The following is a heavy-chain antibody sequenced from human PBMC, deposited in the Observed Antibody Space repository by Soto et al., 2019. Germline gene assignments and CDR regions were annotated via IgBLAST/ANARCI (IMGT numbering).Heavy chain of an antibody. J-gene: IGHJ3*02. V-gene: IGHV4-30-4*01. CDR1: GGSISSGDYY. CDR2: IYYSGST. Sequence: SETLSLTCTVSGGSISSGDYYWSWIRQPPGKGLEWIGYIYYSGSTYYNPSLKSRVTISVDTSKNQFSLKVSSVTAADTAVYYCARDGCRGGSCYGAFDIWGRGTLVTVSS. D-gene: IGHD2-15*01. CDR3: ARDGCRGGSCYGAFDI.